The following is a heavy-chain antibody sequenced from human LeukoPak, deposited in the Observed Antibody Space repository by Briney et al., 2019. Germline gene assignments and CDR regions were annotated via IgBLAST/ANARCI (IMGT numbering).Heavy chain of an antibody. V-gene: IGHV1-69*04. CDR1: GGTFSSYA. J-gene: IGHJ6*02. CDR3: ARDRVIENYYYYYGMDV. CDR2: IIPILGIA. D-gene: IGHD2-21*01. Sequence: LVKVSCKASGGTFSSYAISWVRQAPGQGHEWMGRIIPILGIANYAQKLQGRVTITAYKSTSTAYLELSSLRSEDTAVYYCARDRVIENYYYYYGMDVWGQGTTVTVSS.